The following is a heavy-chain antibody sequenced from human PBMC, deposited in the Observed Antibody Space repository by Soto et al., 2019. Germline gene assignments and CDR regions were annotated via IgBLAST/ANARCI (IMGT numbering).Heavy chain of an antibody. CDR1: GGSISSGGYY. J-gene: IGHJ4*02. Sequence: SETLSLTCTVSGGSISSGGYYWSWIRQHPGKGLEWIGYIYYSGSTYYNPSLKSRVTISVDTSKNQFSLKLSSVTAADTAVYYCARAQRSQYPLEYAIPFDYWGQGTLVTVSS. V-gene: IGHV4-31*03. CDR3: ARAQRSQYPLEYAIPFDY. CDR2: IYYSGST. D-gene: IGHD2-8*01.